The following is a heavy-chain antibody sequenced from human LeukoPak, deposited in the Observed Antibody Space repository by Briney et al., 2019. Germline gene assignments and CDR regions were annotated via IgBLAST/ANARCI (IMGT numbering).Heavy chain of an antibody. J-gene: IGHJ5*02. CDR2: IYYCGGT. V-gene: IGHV4-30-4*01. CDR3: ARDVRPLGFCSGGSCYWYNRFDP. D-gene: IGHD2-15*01. CDR1: GGSISSGDYY. Sequence: SQTLSLTCTVSGGSISSGDYYWSWIRQPPGKGLEWIGYIYYCGGTYYNPSLKSRITISVDTSKNQFSLKLNSVTAADTAVYYCARDVRPLGFCSGGSCYWYNRFDPWGQGTLVIVSS.